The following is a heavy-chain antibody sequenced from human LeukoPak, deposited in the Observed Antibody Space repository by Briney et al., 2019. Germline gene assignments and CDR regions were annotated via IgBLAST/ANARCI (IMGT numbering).Heavy chain of an antibody. V-gene: IGHV1-18*01. CDR3: ASGPTRGYRFGSMGGHHFYYGMDV. CDR1: GYNCDTYG. CDR2: IRVQNGKT. J-gene: IGHJ6*02. D-gene: IGHD5-18*01. Sequence: ASVKVSCKASGYNCDTYGISWVRQAPGQGLEWLGWIRVQNGKTKYAQSLQGRVTMTTDTSTSTAYMELRSLRSADTAVYYCASGPTRGYRFGSMGGHHFYYGMDVWGQGTTVIVSS.